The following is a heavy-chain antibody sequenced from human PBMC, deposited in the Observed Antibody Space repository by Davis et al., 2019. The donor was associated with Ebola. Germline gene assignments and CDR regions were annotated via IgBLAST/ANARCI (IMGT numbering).Heavy chain of an antibody. J-gene: IGHJ6*02. V-gene: IGHV3-48*03. Sequence: GESLKISCAASGFTFSSYEMNWVRQAPGKGLEWVSYISSSGSTIYYADSVKGRFTISRDNAKNSLYLQMNSLRAEDTAVYYCARDLRTGQLVFYYYGMDVWGQGTTATVSS. CDR3: ARDLRTGQLVFYYYGMDV. CDR1: GFTFSSYE. CDR2: ISSSGSTI. D-gene: IGHD6-13*01.